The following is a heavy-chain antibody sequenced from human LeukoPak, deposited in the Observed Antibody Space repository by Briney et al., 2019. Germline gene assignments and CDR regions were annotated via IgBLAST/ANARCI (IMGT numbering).Heavy chain of an antibody. CDR3: ARFGELDHSNRWWFDP. Sequence: SETLSLTCTVSGGSISSGGYYWSWIRQHPGKGLEWIGYVYYSGSTYYNPSLKSRVTISVDTSKNQFSLKLSSVTAADTAVYYCARFGELDHSNRWWFDPWGQGTLVTVSS. J-gene: IGHJ5*02. V-gene: IGHV4-31*03. CDR1: GGSISSGGYY. D-gene: IGHD1-26*01. CDR2: VYYSGST.